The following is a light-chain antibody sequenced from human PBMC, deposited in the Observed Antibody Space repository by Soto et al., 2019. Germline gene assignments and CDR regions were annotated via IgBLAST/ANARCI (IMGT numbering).Light chain of an antibody. Sequence: EIVLTQSPGTLSLSPGERATLSCRASQSVSSSYLAWYQQKPGQAPRLLIYGASSRATGIPDRFSGSGSGTVFILTFIRLVFEDFAVYYCQQYGSSPPRLTFGGGTRVDIK. V-gene: IGKV3-20*01. CDR2: GAS. CDR3: QQYGSSPPRLT. CDR1: QSVSSSY. J-gene: IGKJ4*01.